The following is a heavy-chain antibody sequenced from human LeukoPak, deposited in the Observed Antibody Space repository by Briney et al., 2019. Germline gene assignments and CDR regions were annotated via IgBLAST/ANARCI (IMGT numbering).Heavy chain of an antibody. J-gene: IGHJ4*02. CDR2: IYYNGAT. V-gene: IGHV4-59*12. D-gene: IGHD1-26*01. Sequence: SETLSLTCTVSGGSITDYYWIWIRQPPGKGLEYIGYIYYNGATNYNPSLKSRVTISVDTSKNQFSLKLTSVSAADTAVYYCVKDRGSHVTDYWGQGTLVTVSS. CDR3: VKDRGSHVTDY. CDR1: GGSITDYY.